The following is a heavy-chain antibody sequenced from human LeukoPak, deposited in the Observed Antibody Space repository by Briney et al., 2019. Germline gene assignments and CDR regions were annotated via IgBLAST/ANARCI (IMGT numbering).Heavy chain of an antibody. CDR3: ARDAYNNDAFDI. CDR1: GFTVSSNY. Sequence: GVSLRLSCAASGFTVSSNYMSWVRQAPGKGLEWVSVIYSGGSTYYADSVKGRFTISRDNSKNTLYLQMNSLRAEDTAVYYCARDAYNNDAFDIWGQGTMVTVSS. CDR2: IYSGGST. V-gene: IGHV3-53*01. J-gene: IGHJ3*02. D-gene: IGHD1-14*01.